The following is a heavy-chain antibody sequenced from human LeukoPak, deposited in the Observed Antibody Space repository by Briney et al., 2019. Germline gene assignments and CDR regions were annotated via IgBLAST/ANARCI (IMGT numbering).Heavy chain of an antibody. CDR2: SRNKARSYTT. CDR1: GFPFRDQY. CDR3: ARVLLVRVVSRMDV. D-gene: IGHD3-10*01. J-gene: IGHJ6*02. V-gene: IGHV3-72*01. Sequence: GESLRLSCAAPGFPFRDQYMDWVPQAPGKGPEWVGRSRNKARSYTTEYAASVKGRFTISRDDSKNSLYLQMNSLKTEDTAVYYCARVLLVRVVSRMDVWGQGSTVTVSS.